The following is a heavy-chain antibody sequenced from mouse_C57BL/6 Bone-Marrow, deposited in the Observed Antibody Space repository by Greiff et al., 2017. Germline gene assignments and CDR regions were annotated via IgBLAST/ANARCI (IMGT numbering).Heavy chain of an antibody. D-gene: IGHD2-2*01. CDR1: GFTFTDYY. Sequence: VQLQQSGAELVRPGASVKLSCTASGFTFTDYYMHWVKQRPEQGLEWIGWIDPDNGYTKYAPKFQGKATLTVDQSSSTAYMQLSSLTSEDSAVXYGARKGGMVTTTDDGFAYWGQGTLVTVSA. CDR3: ARKGGMVTTTDDGFAY. CDR2: IDPDNGYT. J-gene: IGHJ3*01. V-gene: IGHV14-4*02.